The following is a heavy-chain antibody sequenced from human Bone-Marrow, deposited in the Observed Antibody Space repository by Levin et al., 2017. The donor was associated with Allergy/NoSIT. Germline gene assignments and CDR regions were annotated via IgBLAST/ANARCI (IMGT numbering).Heavy chain of an antibody. CDR1: GFTFSSYA. CDR2: ISYDGSNK. Sequence: SCAASGFTFSSYAMNWVRQAPGKGLEWVAVISYDGSNKNYADSVKGRFTISRDNSKNTLYLQMNSLRVEDTAVYYCARDDGYNYNYFDHWGQGTLVTVSS. J-gene: IGHJ4*02. CDR3: ARDDGYNYNYFDH. V-gene: IGHV3-30*04. D-gene: IGHD5-24*01.